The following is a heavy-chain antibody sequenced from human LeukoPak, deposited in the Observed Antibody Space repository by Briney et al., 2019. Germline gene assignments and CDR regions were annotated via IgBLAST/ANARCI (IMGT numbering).Heavy chain of an antibody. CDR1: GYTFTNSY. CDR2: INPDGGNT. Sequence: ASVKVSCKASGYTFTNSYIHWERQAPGQVLEWMGLINPDGGNTNYAQNFQGRVTLTRDTSTSTVYMELSSLRSEDTAIYYCARIRDGYNDAYDLWGQGTVVTVPS. V-gene: IGHV1-46*01. J-gene: IGHJ3*01. CDR3: ARIRDGYNDAYDL. D-gene: IGHD5-24*01.